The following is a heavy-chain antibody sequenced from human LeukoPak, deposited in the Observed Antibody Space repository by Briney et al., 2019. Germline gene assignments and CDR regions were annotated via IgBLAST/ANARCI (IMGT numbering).Heavy chain of an antibody. CDR2: ISSSSSAI. J-gene: IGHJ4*02. D-gene: IGHD6-13*01. Sequence: GGSLRLSCAVSGFTFNTYSMNWLRQAPGKGLEWISYISSSSSAIYYADSVKGRFTISRDNSKNTLYLQMNSLRAEDTAVYYCAREAAGTFDYWGQGTLVTVSS. CDR3: AREAAGTFDY. V-gene: IGHV3-48*01. CDR1: GFTFNTYS.